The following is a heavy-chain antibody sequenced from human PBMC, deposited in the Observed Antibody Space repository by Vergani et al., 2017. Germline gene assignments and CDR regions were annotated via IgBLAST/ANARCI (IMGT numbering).Heavy chain of an antibody. CDR1: GFNFRSYH. Sequence: EVQLLESGGGLVQPGGSLRLSCAASGFNFRSYHMSWVRQAPGKGLEWVSSISSSDSRTYYADSVRGRVTISRDNSKNTVYLQMDDLRAEDTGVYYCAKDYNIMGALHYWGQGTLVAVSS. D-gene: IGHD5-12*01. CDR3: AKDYNIMGALHY. CDR2: ISSSDSRT. J-gene: IGHJ4*02. V-gene: IGHV3-23*01.